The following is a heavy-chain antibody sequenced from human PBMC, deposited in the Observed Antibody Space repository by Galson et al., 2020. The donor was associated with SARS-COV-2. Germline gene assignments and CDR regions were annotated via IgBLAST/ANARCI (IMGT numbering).Heavy chain of an antibody. J-gene: IGHJ4*02. CDR2: ISAYNGNT. CDR1: GYTFTSYG. Sequence: ASVKVSCKASGYTFTSYGISWVRQAPGQGLEWMGWISAYNGNTNYAQKLQGRVTMTTDTSTSTAYMELRSLRSDDTAVYYCARRWYYDSSGYSDYWGQGTLVTVSS. D-gene: IGHD3-22*01. CDR3: ARRWYYDSSGYSDY. V-gene: IGHV1-18*01.